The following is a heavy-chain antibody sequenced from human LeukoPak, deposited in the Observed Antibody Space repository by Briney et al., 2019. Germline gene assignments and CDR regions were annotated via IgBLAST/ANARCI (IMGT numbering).Heavy chain of an antibody. CDR2: INPNGSRT. J-gene: IGHJ6*03. D-gene: IGHD2-15*01. Sequence: ASVKVSCKASGYTFTGYYMRWVRQAPGQGLEWMGWINPNGSRTNYAQKFQGRVTMTRDTSISTAYMELSRLRSDDTAVYYCARGPRCSGGSCHYYYMDVWGKGTTVIVSS. CDR3: ARGPRCSGGSCHYYYMDV. V-gene: IGHV1-2*02. CDR1: GYTFTGYY.